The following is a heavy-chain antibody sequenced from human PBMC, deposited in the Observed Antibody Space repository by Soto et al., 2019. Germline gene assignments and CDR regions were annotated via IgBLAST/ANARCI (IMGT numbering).Heavy chain of an antibody. Sequence: GSLRLSCAASGLTFSSYSMNWVRQAPGKGLEWVSSISSSSYIYYADSVKGRFTISRDNAKNSLYLQMNSLRAEDTAVYYCARESRVSPDPWGQGTLVTVSS. D-gene: IGHD6-13*01. CDR1: GLTFSSYS. CDR3: ARESRVSPDP. V-gene: IGHV3-21*01. CDR2: ISSSSYI. J-gene: IGHJ5*02.